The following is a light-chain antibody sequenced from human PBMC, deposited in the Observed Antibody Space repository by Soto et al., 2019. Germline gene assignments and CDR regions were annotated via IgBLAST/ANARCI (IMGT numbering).Light chain of an antibody. V-gene: IGKV1-39*01. Sequence: IRMTQSPFSLSASVGHRVTVTCRASQSISSYLNWYQQKPGKAPKLLIYAASSWQSGIPSRFSGSGSGTDFTLTISSLQPEDFATYYCQQYGSTTGTFGPGTKVDIK. CDR1: QSISSY. CDR2: AAS. J-gene: IGKJ1*01. CDR3: QQYGSTTGT.